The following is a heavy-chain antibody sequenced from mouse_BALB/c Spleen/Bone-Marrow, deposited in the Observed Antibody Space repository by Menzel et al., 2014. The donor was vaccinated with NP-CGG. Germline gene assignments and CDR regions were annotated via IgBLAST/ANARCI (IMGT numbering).Heavy chain of an antibody. CDR2: IDPENGNT. Sequence: EVKLVESGAELVRPGALVKLSCKASGFNIKDYYMHWVIQRPEQGLEWIGWIDPENGNTIYDPKFQGKASITADTSSNTAYLRLSSLTSEDTAVYHCARRYGSSFDYWGQGTTLTVSS. J-gene: IGHJ2*01. D-gene: IGHD1-1*01. V-gene: IGHV14-1*02. CDR1: GFNIKDYY. CDR3: ARRYGSSFDY.